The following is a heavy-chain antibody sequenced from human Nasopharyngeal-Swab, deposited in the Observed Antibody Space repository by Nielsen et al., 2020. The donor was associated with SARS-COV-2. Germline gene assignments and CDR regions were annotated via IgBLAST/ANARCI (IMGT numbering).Heavy chain of an antibody. J-gene: IGHJ4*02. CDR1: GGPFSGYY. CDR2: INHSGST. CDR3: ARGPTYRL. D-gene: IGHD2/OR15-2a*01. Sequence: SETLSLTCAVYGGPFSGYYWSWIRQPPGKGLEWIGEINHSGSTNYNPSLKSRVTISVDTSKNQFSLKLSSVTAADTAVYYCARGPTYRLWGQGTLVTVSS. V-gene: IGHV4-34*01.